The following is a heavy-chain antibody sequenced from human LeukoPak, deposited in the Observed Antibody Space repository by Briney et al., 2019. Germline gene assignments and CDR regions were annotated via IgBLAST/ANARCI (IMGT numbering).Heavy chain of an antibody. CDR3: ARVHCSSTSCYGDSSWSDWGNYFDY. Sequence: SQTLSLTCTVSGGSISSGDYYWSWIRQPPGKGLEWIGYIYYSGSTYYNPSLKSRVTISVDTSKNQFSLKLSSVTAADTAVYYCARVHCSSTSCYGDSSWSDWGNYFDYWGQGTLVTVSS. D-gene: IGHD2-2*01. CDR1: GGSISSGDYY. J-gene: IGHJ4*02. CDR2: IYYSGST. V-gene: IGHV4-30-4*01.